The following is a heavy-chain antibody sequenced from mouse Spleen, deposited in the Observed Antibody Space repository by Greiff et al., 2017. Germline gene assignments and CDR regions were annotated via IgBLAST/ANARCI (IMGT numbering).Heavy chain of an antibody. CDR3: ARYEVGYGSSYREDIYYYAMDY. CDR2: IRNKANGYTT. D-gene: IGHD1-1*01. Sequence: DVKLVESGGGLVQPGGSLSLSCAASGFTFTDYYMSWVRQPPGKALEWFGFIRNKANGYTTEYSASVKGRFTIPRDNSQSILYLQRNALRARDSATYYCARYEVGYGSSYREDIYYYAMDYWGQGTSVTVSS. CDR1: GFTFTDYY. V-gene: IGHV7-3*01. J-gene: IGHJ4*01.